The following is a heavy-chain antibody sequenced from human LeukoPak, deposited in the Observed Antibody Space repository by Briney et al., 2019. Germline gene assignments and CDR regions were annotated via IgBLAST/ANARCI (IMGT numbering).Heavy chain of an antibody. D-gene: IGHD3-22*01. Sequence: GGSLRLSCAASGFTFGSYGMHWVRQAPGKGLEWVSSISTSSSYIYYADSVKGRFTISRDNAKNSLFLQMDSLRADDTAVYYCARADSSGYYLVGGFDIWGQGTIVTVSS. CDR1: GFTFGSYG. J-gene: IGHJ3*02. CDR2: ISTSSSYI. V-gene: IGHV3-21*01. CDR3: ARADSSGYYLVGGFDI.